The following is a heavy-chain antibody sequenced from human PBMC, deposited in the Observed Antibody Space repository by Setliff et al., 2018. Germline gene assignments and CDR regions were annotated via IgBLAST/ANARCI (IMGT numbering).Heavy chain of an antibody. CDR2: IKQDGSTK. CDR3: VRDDADNYDAFDN. CDR1: GFTFSGSA. D-gene: IGHD3-22*01. J-gene: IGHJ3*02. V-gene: IGHV3-7*01. Sequence: PGGSLRLSCAASGFTFSGSAVYWVRQASGRGLEWVADIKQDGSTKYYLDSVKGRFTISRDNAKRSLYLQMNGLRADDTGVYYCVRDDADNYDAFDNWGQGTLVTVSS.